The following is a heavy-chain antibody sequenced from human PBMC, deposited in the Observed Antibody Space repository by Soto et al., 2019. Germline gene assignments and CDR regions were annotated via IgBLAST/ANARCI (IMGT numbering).Heavy chain of an antibody. CDR3: AKESYSSSSYYYGMDV. D-gene: IGHD6-6*01. V-gene: IGHV3-30*18. Sequence: QVQLVESGGGVVQPGRSLRLSCAASGFTFSSYGMHWVRQAPGEGLEGVAVISYDGSNKYYADSVKGRFTVSRDNSKNTLFLQMNSMRGEVTAVYYCAKESYSSSSYYYGMDVWGQGTTVTVSS. CDR2: ISYDGSNK. J-gene: IGHJ6*02. CDR1: GFTFSSYG.